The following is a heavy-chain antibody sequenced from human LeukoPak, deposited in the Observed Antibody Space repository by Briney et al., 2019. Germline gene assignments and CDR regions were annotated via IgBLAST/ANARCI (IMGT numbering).Heavy chain of an antibody. D-gene: IGHD2-15*01. V-gene: IGHV4-34*01. CDR1: GGSFGGYY. CDR2: INHSGST. J-gene: IGHJ5*02. Sequence: SETLSLTCAVYGGSFGGYYWSWIRQPPGKGLEWIGEINHSGSTNYNPSLKSRVTISVDTSKNQFSLKLSSVTAADTAVYYCARTVVAATLGWFDPWGQGTLVTVSS. CDR3: ARTVVAATLGWFDP.